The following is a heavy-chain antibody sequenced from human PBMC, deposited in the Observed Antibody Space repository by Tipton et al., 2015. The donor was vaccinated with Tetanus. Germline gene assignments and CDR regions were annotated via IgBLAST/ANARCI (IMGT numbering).Heavy chain of an antibody. CDR1: GGSISGSSYY. D-gene: IGHD2-2*01. V-gene: IGHV4-39*01. CDR2: VYYDGSA. J-gene: IGHJ5*02. CDR3: TRHVVEAVPRWFDP. Sequence: TLSLTCTVSGGSISGSSYYWGWIRQPPGEGLEWIASVYYDGSAYTNPSLKSRIAISIDTSGSQFSLKVHSVTAADTAFYYCTRHVVEAVPRWFDPWGQGTLVTVSS.